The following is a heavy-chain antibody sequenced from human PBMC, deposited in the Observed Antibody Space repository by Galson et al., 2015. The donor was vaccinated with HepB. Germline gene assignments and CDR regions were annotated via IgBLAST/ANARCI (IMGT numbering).Heavy chain of an antibody. V-gene: IGHV4-39*07. J-gene: IGHJ3*02. CDR1: GGSISSSSYY. D-gene: IGHD3-16*01. CDR2: IYYSGST. Sequence: QVQLQESGPGLVKPSETLSLTCTVSGGSISSSSYYWGWIRQPPGKGLEWIGSIYYSGSTYYNPSLKSRVTISVDTSKNQFSLKLSSVTAADTAVYYCARVSMGDLDAFDIWGQGTMVTVSS. CDR3: ARVSMGDLDAFDI.